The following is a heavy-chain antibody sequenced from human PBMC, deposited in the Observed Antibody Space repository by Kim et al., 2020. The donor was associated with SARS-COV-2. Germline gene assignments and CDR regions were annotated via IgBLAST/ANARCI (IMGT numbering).Heavy chain of an antibody. Sequence: GGSLRLSCAVSGFTFSTNWMSWVRQAPGKGLEWVAKIKEDGSERHYVSSVVGRFTISRDNAKNSLYLQMNSLTAEDTGVYFCARDRKYSLDYWGQGTLVTVSS. V-gene: IGHV3-7*01. CDR2: IKEDGSER. D-gene: IGHD2-15*01. CDR3: ARDRKYSLDY. CDR1: GFTFSTNW. J-gene: IGHJ4*02.